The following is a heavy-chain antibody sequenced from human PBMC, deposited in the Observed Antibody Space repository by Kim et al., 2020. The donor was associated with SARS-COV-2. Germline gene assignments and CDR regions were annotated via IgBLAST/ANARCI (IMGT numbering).Heavy chain of an antibody. CDR3: ARRYDYVWGSYRYTAFDY. Sequence: SETLSLTCTVSGGSISSSSYYWGWIRQPPGKGLEWIGSIYYSGSTYYNPSLKSRVTISVDTSKNQFSLKLSSVTAADTAVYYCARRYDYVWGSYRYTAFDYWGQGTLVTVSS. D-gene: IGHD3-16*02. CDR2: IYYSGST. CDR1: GGSISSSSYY. J-gene: IGHJ4*02. V-gene: IGHV4-39*01.